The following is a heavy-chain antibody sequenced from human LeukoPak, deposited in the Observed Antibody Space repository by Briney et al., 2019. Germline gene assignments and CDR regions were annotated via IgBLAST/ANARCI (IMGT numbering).Heavy chain of an antibody. V-gene: IGHV5-51*01. J-gene: IGHJ4*02. CDR3: ARSSANSGADY. CDR1: GYAFTSYW. Sequence: GESLKISCKGSGYAFTSYWIGWVRQMPGKGLEWMGIVYPGDSDTRYSPSFQGQVTISADKSISTAYLQWSSLKASDTAMYYCARSSANSGADYWGQGTLVTVSS. D-gene: IGHD2-15*01. CDR2: VYPGDSDT.